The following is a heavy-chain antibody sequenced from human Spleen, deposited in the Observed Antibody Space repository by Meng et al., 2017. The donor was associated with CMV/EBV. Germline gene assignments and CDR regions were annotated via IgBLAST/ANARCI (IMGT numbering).Heavy chain of an antibody. V-gene: IGHV3-23*03. CDR3: AKDHLPSSGWDLGFDY. CDR2: IYSGGTRT. CDR1: GFTFSNYP. J-gene: IGHJ4*02. Sequence: GGSLRLSFEASGFTFSNYPMSWVRQAPGKGLEWVSVIYSGGTRTYYADSVKGRFTMSRDNSKNTLYLQMNSLITEDTAVYYCAKDHLPSSGWDLGFDYWGQGTLVTVSS. D-gene: IGHD6-19*01.